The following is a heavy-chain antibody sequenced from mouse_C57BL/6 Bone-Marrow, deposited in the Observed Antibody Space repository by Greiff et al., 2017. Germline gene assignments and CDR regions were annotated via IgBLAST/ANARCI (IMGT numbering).Heavy chain of an antibody. V-gene: IGHV5-4*03. Sequence: EVKLMESGGGLVKPGGSLKLSCAASGFTFSSYAMSWVRQTPEKRLEWVATISDGGSYTYYPDNVKGRFTISRDNAKNNLYLQMSQLKSEDTAMYYCASYGSSYYYAMDYWGQGTSVTVSS. D-gene: IGHD1-1*01. CDR2: ISDGGSYT. J-gene: IGHJ4*01. CDR1: GFTFSSYA. CDR3: ASYGSSYYYAMDY.